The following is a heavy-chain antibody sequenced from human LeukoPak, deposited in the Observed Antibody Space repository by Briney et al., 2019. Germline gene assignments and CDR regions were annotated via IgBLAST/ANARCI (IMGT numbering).Heavy chain of an antibody. CDR1: GYSIRSDYF. D-gene: IGHD5-12*01. CDR2: IYNSGST. V-gene: IGHV4-38-2*01. CDR3: ARFYSGYRVDH. J-gene: IGHJ4*02. Sequence: PSETLSLTCVVSGYSIRSDYFWGWIRQPPGKGLEWIGYIYNSGSTNYNPSLNPSLKSRVTISGDTSKNQFLLRLSSVTAADTAVYYCARFYSGYRVDHWGQGTLVTVTS.